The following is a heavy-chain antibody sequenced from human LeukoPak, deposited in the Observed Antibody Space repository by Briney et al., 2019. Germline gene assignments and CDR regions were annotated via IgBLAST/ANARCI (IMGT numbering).Heavy chain of an antibody. CDR2: ISYDGSNK. CDR3: ARDPRLRYYFDY. D-gene: IGHD7-27*01. CDR1: GFTFSSYA. Sequence: PGGSLRLSCAASGFTFSSYAMHWVRQAPGKGLEWVAVISYDGSNKYYADSVKGRFTISRDNSKNTLYLQMNSLRAEDTAVYYCARDPRLRYYFDYWGQGTLVTVSS. J-gene: IGHJ4*02. V-gene: IGHV3-30*04.